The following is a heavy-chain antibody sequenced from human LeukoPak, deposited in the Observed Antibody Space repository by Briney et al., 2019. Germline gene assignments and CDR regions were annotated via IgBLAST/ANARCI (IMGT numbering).Heavy chain of an antibody. CDR3: ARFGPSIVATGVDY. J-gene: IGHJ4*02. V-gene: IGHV3-7*01. CDR2: INQDGREK. Sequence: PGGSLRLSCAASGFTLITYWMTWVRQAPGKGLEGVANINQDGREKYYVGSVKGRFTISRDNARNSLYLQMTSLRAEDTAVYYCARFGPSIVATGVDYWGQGTLVTVSS. CDR1: GFTLITYW. D-gene: IGHD5-12*01.